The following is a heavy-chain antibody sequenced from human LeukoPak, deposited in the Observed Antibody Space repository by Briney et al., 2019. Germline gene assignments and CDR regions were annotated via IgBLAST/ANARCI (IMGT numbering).Heavy chain of an antibody. J-gene: IGHJ4*02. Sequence: GGSLRLSCAASGFTFSSYAMSWVRQAPGKGLEWVSAISGSGGSTYYADSVKGRFTISRDNSKNTLYLQMSSLRAEDTAVYYCAKDLTMIVVVITFDYWGQGTLVTVSS. CDR2: ISGSGGST. V-gene: IGHV3-23*01. D-gene: IGHD3-22*01. CDR1: GFTFSSYA. CDR3: AKDLTMIVVVITFDY.